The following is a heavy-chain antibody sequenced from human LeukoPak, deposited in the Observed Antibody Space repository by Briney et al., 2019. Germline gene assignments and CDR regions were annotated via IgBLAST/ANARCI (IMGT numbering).Heavy chain of an antibody. D-gene: IGHD2-15*01. J-gene: IGHJ5*02. Sequence: SETLSLTCTVSGGSISSSSYYWSWIRQPPGKGLEWIGEINHSGSTNYNPSLKSRVTISVDTSKNQFSLKLSSVTAADTAVYYCARHRCSGGSCYPMNWFDPWGQGTLVTVSS. CDR1: GGSISSSSYY. CDR2: INHSGST. V-gene: IGHV4-39*01. CDR3: ARHRCSGGSCYPMNWFDP.